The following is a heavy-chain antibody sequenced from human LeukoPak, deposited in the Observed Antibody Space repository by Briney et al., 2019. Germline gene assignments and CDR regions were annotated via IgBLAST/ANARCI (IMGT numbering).Heavy chain of an antibody. CDR3: ARGGHAYYDSSGYGYYFDY. Sequence: GGSLRLSCAASGFTFSTYSMNWVRQAPGKGLEWVSSITSSSSYIYYADSVKGRFTFSRDNAKNSPYLQMNSLRAADTAVYYCARGGHAYYDSSGYGYYFDYWGQGTLVTVSS. D-gene: IGHD3-22*01. V-gene: IGHV3-21*01. CDR2: ITSSSSYI. CDR1: GFTFSTYS. J-gene: IGHJ4*02.